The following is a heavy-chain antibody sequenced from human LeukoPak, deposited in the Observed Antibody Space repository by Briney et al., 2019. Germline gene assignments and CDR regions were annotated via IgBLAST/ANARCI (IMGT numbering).Heavy chain of an antibody. J-gene: IGHJ4*02. D-gene: IGHD1-26*01. CDR3: ARDGRFPPEVLPRYFDY. CDR2: IYPTDIT. Sequence: SETLSLTCTVSGGSISSGSYYWSWIRQPAGKGLEWIGRIYPTDITTYNPSLKSRVTLSVDTSKNQFSLKLSSVTAADTAVYYCARDGRFPPEVLPRYFDYWGQGTLVTVSS. CDR1: GGSISSGSYY. V-gene: IGHV4-61*02.